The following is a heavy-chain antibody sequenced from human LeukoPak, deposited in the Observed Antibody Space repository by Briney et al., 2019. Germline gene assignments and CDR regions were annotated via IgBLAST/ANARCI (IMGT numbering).Heavy chain of an antibody. CDR2: MNHGVST. Sequence: SETLSLICAVNGGSFSGYYWSWIRQPPGKGLEWIGEMNHGVSTNCNPSLKSRVTISVDTSKNQFSLKLSSVTAADTAVYYCARGLRGSRLRYYYYMDVWGKGNTVTVSS. D-gene: IGHD3-16*01. J-gene: IGHJ6*03. CDR1: GGSFSGYY. CDR3: ARGLRGSRLRYYYYMDV. V-gene: IGHV4-34*01.